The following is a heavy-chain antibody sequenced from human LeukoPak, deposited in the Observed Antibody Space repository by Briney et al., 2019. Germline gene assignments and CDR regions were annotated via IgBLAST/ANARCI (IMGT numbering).Heavy chain of an antibody. Sequence: PSETLSLTCTVSGGSISSGTYYWIWIRQPAGKELEWIGHIDVSGSTNYNPSLKNRVTMSVDTSKNQFSLKLDSVTAADSAVYYCARGAPYCTTTSCSIKRNWYFDLWGRGTLVTVSS. V-gene: IGHV4-61*09. D-gene: IGHD2-2*01. CDR1: GGSISSGTYY. CDR3: ARGAPYCTTTSCSIKRNWYFDL. CDR2: IDVSGST. J-gene: IGHJ2*01.